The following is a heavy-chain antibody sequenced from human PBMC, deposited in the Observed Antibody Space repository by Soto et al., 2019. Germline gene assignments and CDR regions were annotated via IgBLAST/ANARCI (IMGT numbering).Heavy chain of an antibody. D-gene: IGHD6-25*01. Sequence: EVQLVESGGGLVQPGRSLRLSCAASGFTFDDYAMHWVRQAPGKGLEWVSGSSWNSGSIGYADSVKGRFTISRDNAKNSLYLQMNSLRAEDTALYYCAKDGGYTVAFDYWGQGTLVTVSS. CDR2: SSWNSGSI. CDR1: GFTFDDYA. CDR3: AKDGGYTVAFDY. J-gene: IGHJ4*02. V-gene: IGHV3-9*01.